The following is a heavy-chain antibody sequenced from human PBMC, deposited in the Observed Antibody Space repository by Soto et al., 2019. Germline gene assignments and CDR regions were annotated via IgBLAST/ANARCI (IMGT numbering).Heavy chain of an antibody. CDR3: AKDPYVGWYCIGGTCHITS. CDR2: IRGSGDNT. Sequence: EVRLLESGGGLVEPGGSLRLSCTGSGFSFETYGMTWVRQAPGKGLEWVSGIRGSGDNTYYADSVKGRFTISRDNARNTVYLQLVSLRAEGSATYYCAKDPYVGWYCIGGTCHITSWGQGTLVIVSS. J-gene: IGHJ5*02. V-gene: IGHV3-23*01. D-gene: IGHD2-15*01. CDR1: GFSFETYG.